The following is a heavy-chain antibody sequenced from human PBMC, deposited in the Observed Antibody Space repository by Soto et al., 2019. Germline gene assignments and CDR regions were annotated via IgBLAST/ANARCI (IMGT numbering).Heavy chain of an antibody. CDR2: IFPSDSDT. Sequence: GESLKISCRTSGYRFTSYWIAWVRQMPGKGLEWMGIIFPSDSDTRYSPPFQGQVTISADRSTSTVFLQWAGLKASDTAVYFCARKGKSGYFNWFDPWGQGTLVTVSS. D-gene: IGHD3-22*01. CDR1: GYRFTSYW. CDR3: ARKGKSGYFNWFDP. J-gene: IGHJ5*02. V-gene: IGHV5-51*01.